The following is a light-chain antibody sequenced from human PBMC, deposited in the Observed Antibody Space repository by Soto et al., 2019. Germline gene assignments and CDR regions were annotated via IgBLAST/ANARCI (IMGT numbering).Light chain of an antibody. CDR2: EVS. CDR3: SSYAGSNNYV. Sequence: VLTQPASVSGSPGQSVTISCTGTSSDVGGYNYVSWYQQHPGKAPKLMIYEVSKRPSGVPDRFSGSKSGNTASLTVSGLQAEDEADYYCSSYAGSNNYVFGTGTKVTVL. J-gene: IGLJ1*01. CDR1: SSDVGGYNY. V-gene: IGLV2-8*01.